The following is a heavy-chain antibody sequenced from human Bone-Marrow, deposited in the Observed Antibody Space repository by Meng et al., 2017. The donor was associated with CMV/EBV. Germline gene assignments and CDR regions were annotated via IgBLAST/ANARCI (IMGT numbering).Heavy chain of an antibody. CDR2: INPNSCGT. CDR1: GYTFTGYY. Sequence: ASVKVSCKASGYTFTGYYMHWVRQAPGQGLEWMGWINPNSCGTNYAQKFQGRVTMTRDTSISTAYMELSRLRSDDTAVYYCARVYYYGSGDYWGQGTLVTVSS. D-gene: IGHD3-10*01. CDR3: ARVYYYGSGDY. J-gene: IGHJ4*02. V-gene: IGHV1-2*02.